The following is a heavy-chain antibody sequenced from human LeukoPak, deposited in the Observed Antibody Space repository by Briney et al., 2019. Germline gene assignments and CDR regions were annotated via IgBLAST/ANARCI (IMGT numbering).Heavy chain of an antibody. J-gene: IGHJ4*02. D-gene: IGHD3-22*01. CDR3: AKESYYDSSEGYCFDY. CDR2: ISWDGGST. V-gene: IGHV3-43D*04. Sequence: PGGSLRLSCAASGFTFDDYAMHWVRQAPGKGLEWVSLISWDGGSTYYADSVKGRFTISRDNSKNSLYLQMNSLRAEDTALYYCAKESYYDSSEGYCFDYWGQGTLVTVSS. CDR1: GFTFDDYA.